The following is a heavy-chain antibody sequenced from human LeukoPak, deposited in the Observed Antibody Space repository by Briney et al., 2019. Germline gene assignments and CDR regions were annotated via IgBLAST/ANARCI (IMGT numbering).Heavy chain of an antibody. V-gene: IGHV3-21*01. Sequence: GGSLRLSXAASGFTFRSYSMNWVRQAPGKGLEWVSFISSSSSYIYYADSVKGRFTISRANAKNSLYLQMNSLRAEDTAVFYCARGIDDFWSDLIDNWRQGILVTVCS. CDR1: GFTFRSYS. CDR2: ISSSSSYI. D-gene: IGHD3-3*01. CDR3: ARGIDDFWSDLIDN. J-gene: IGHJ4*02.